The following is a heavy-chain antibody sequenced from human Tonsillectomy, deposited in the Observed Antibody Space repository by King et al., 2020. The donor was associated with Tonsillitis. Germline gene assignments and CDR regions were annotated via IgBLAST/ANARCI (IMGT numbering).Heavy chain of an antibody. D-gene: IGHD2-15*01. CDR2: IRDSGGST. CDR3: AKVCCSSGNCCIDF. V-gene: IGHV3-23*04. J-gene: IGHJ4*02. CDR1: EFTFSSYA. Sequence: VQLVESGGGLVQPGESLRLSCTACEFTFSSYAMTWVRQAPGKGLEWVATIRDSGGSTNYADSVKGRFTVSRDNSKNTLYLQMNNLRADDTAIYYCAKVCCSSGNCCIDFWGQGTLLTVSA.